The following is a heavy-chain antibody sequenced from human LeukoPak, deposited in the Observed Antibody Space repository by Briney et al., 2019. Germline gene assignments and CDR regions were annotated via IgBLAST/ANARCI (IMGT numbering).Heavy chain of an antibody. CDR1: GGSISSYY. D-gene: IGHD5-18*01. CDR2: IYYSGST. Sequence: PSETLSLTCTVSGGSISSYYWSWIRQPPGKGLEWIGSIYYSGSTYYNPSLKSRVTISVDTSKNQFSLKLSSVTAADTAVYYCARHIKAWIQLWSKQYYFDYWGQGTLVTVSS. V-gene: IGHV4-59*05. CDR3: ARHIKAWIQLWSKQYYFDY. J-gene: IGHJ4*02.